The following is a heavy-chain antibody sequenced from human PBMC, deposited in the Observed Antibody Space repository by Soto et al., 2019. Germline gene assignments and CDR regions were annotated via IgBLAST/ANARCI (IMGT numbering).Heavy chain of an antibody. CDR2: ISAYNGNT. V-gene: IGHV1-18*04. J-gene: IGHJ4*02. D-gene: IGHD3-9*01. Sequence: ASVKVSCKASGYTFTSYGISWVRQAPGQGLEWMGWISAYNGNTNYAQKLQGRVTMTTDTSTSTAYMELRSLRSDDTAVYYCAGWDILTGIMHGLFDYWGQGTLVTVSS. CDR3: AGWDILTGIMHGLFDY. CDR1: GYTFTSYG.